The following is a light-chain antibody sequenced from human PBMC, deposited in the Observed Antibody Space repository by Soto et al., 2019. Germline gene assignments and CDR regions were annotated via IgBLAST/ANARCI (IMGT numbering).Light chain of an antibody. CDR1: SANIGAKYD. CDR3: QTYDNSLGGYV. J-gene: IGLJ1*01. V-gene: IGLV1-40*01. CDR2: GNT. Sequence: QAVVTQPPSVSGAPGLKVTISCTGSSANIGAKYDVHWYQQFPGRAPKVLIHGNTNRPSGVPDRFSGSKSGTSASLAITGLQAEDEATYYCQTYDNSLGGYVFGSGTKLTVL.